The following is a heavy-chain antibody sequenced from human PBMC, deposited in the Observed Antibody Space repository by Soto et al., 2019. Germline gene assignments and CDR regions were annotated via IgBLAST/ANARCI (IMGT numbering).Heavy chain of an antibody. J-gene: IGHJ6*02. Sequence: GDSGKVSCKASGYTLTSYYMNWVLQAPGQGLEWMGVINPSGGTTSYAQKFQGRVTITADESTSTAYMELSSLRSEDTAVYYCARANITIFLYGMDVWGQGTTVTVSS. CDR1: GYTLTSYY. D-gene: IGHD3-3*01. CDR3: ARANITIFLYGMDV. CDR2: INPSGGTT. V-gene: IGHV1-46*01.